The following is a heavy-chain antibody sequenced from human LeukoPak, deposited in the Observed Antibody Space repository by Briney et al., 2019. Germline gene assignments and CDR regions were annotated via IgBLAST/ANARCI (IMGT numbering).Heavy chain of an antibody. CDR1: GGTSSSYA. CDR3: ATGRWLPDDY. J-gene: IGHJ4*02. CDR2: MNPTTGNT. D-gene: IGHD3-22*01. V-gene: IGHV1-8*02. Sequence: ASVKVSCKASGGTSSSYAISWVRQATGQGLEWMGWMNPTTGNTGYAQKFQGRVSMTMNTSITTVYMELITLRSEDTAVYYCATGRWLPDDYWGQGTLVTVSS.